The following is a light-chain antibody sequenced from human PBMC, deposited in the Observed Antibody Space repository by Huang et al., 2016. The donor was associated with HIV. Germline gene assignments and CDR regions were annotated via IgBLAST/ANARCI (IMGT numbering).Light chain of an antibody. CDR2: KFS. Sequence: DVVMTQSPLSLPVTLGQPASISCRSSQSLVHSDGNTYLNWFHQRPGQSPRRLIYKFSNRDSGVPDRFSVSGSGTDFTLKISRVEAEDVGVYYCMQGTHWPRTFGQGTKVEIK. J-gene: IGKJ1*01. V-gene: IGKV2-30*02. CDR3: MQGTHWPRT. CDR1: QSLVHSDGNTY.